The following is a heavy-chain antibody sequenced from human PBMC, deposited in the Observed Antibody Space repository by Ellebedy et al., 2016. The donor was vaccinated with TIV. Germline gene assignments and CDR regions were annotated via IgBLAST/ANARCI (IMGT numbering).Heavy chain of an antibody. V-gene: IGHV1-69*06. CDR1: GGTFSSYA. CDR2: IIPIFGTA. J-gene: IGHJ4*02. Sequence: SVKVSCXASGGTFSSYAISWVRQAPGQGLEWMGGIIPIFGTANYAQKFQGRVTITADKSTSTAYMELSSLRSEDTAVYYCAVIHNSRGGYFDYWGQGTLVTVSS. D-gene: IGHD1-1*01. CDR3: AVIHNSRGGYFDY.